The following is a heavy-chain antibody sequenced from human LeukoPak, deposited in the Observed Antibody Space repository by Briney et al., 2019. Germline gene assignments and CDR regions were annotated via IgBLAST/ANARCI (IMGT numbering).Heavy chain of an antibody. Sequence: SVRVSCKASGGTFSSYAISWVRQAPGQGLEWMGGIIPIFGTANYAQKFQGRVTITADESTSTAYMELSSLRSEDTAVYYCARDARRITIFGVVTFFDYWGQGTLVTVSS. V-gene: IGHV1-69*13. CDR1: GGTFSSYA. CDR2: IIPIFGTA. CDR3: ARDARRITIFGVVTFFDY. J-gene: IGHJ4*02. D-gene: IGHD3-3*01.